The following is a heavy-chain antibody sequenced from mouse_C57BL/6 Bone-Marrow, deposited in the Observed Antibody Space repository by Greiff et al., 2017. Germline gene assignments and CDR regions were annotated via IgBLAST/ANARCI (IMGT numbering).Heavy chain of an antibody. CDR2: IWTGGGT. D-gene: IGHD1-1*01. V-gene: IGHV2-9-1*01. Sequence: VKLMESGPGLVAPSQSLSITCTVSGFSLTSYAISWVRQPPGKGLEWLGVIWTGGGTNYNSALKSRLSISKDNTKSQVFLKMNSLQTDDTARYYWALDYGSTSWYFDVWGTGTTVTVSS. CDR3: ALDYGSTSWYFDV. J-gene: IGHJ1*03. CDR1: GFSLTSYA.